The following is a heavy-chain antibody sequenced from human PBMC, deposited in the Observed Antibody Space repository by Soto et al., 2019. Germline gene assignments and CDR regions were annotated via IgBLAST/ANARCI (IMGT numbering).Heavy chain of an antibody. D-gene: IGHD2-21*01. CDR2: IYHSGST. CDR3: AGVRGPFCGGECYPPTPNWFDP. Sequence: QLQLQESGSGLVKPSQTLSLTCTVSGGSISSGGYSWSWIRQPPGKGLEWIGSIYHSGSTYYNPSLQSRVTISVARPKNQFSMSLSSVTAADSAVYYCAGVRGPFCGGECYPPTPNWFDPWGQGTLVTVSS. CDR1: GGSISSGGYS. J-gene: IGHJ5*02. V-gene: IGHV4-30-2*01.